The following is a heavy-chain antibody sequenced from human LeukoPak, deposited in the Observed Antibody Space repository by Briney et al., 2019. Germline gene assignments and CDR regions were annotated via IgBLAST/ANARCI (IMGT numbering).Heavy chain of an antibody. CDR1: GGSFSGYY. CDR3: ARLLSSWYERVFDP. V-gene: IGHV4-34*01. Sequence: SETLSLTCAVYGGSFSGYYWSWIRQPPGKGLEWIGSIYYSGSTYYNSSLKSRVTISVDTSKNQFSLKLSSVTAADTAVYYCARLLSSWYERVFDPWGQGTLVTVSS. J-gene: IGHJ5*02. CDR2: IYYSGST. D-gene: IGHD6-13*01.